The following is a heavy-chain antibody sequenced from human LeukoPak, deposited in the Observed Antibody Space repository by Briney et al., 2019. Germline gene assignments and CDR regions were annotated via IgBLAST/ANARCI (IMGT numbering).Heavy chain of an antibody. CDR2: IGYDGENK. CDR1: GFTFSLYG. V-gene: IGHV3-30*02. D-gene: IGHD3-22*01. J-gene: IGHJ5*02. Sequence: PGGSLRLSCAASGFTFSLYGMHWARQAPGKGLEWVAFIGYDGENKHYADSVKGRFTISRDNSKNTLSLQMNSLRTEDTAVYYCAKDGRYYDSSGYLAWGQGTLVTVSS. CDR3: AKDGRYYDSSGYLA.